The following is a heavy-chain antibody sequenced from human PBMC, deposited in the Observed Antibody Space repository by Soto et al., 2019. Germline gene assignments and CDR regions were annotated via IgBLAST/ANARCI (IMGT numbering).Heavy chain of an antibody. CDR1: VVSISSGGYY. CDR2: IYYSGST. V-gene: IGHV4-31*03. Sequence: PSETLSLTCTFSVVSISSGGYYWSWIRQHPWKGLEWIGYIYYSGSTYYNPSLKSRVTISVDTSKNQFSLKLSSVTAADTAVYYCARSEVPADMYNWLDPWGQGTRVTFSS. D-gene: IGHD2-2*01. J-gene: IGHJ5*02. CDR3: ARSEVPADMYNWLDP.